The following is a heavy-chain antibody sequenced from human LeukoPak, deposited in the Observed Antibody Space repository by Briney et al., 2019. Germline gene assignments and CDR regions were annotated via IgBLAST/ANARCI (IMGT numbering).Heavy chain of an antibody. D-gene: IGHD5-12*01. CDR1: GFTFSSYW. CDR2: ISSSGNTI. V-gene: IGHV3-48*04. CDR3: ARDWEWLRLLTTPHYFDY. Sequence: GGSLRLSCAASGFTFSSYWMSWVRQAPGKGLEWVSYISSSGNTIYYADSVKGRFTISRDNAKNSLYLQMNSLRAEDTAVYYCARDWEWLRLLTTPHYFDYWGQGTLVTVSS. J-gene: IGHJ4*02.